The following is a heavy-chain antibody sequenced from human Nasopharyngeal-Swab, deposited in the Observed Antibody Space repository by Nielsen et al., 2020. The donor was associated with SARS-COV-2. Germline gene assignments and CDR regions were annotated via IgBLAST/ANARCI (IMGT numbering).Heavy chain of an antibody. J-gene: IGHJ6*02. D-gene: IGHD6-19*01. Sequence: SVKVSCKASGFTFTSSAVQWVRQARGQRLEWIGWIVVGSGSTNFAQKFQERVIITRDMSTSTAYMELNSLSSEDTAVYYCAATLVAGGKGDNYYYGMDVWGQRTTVTVSS. CDR3: AATLVAGGKGDNYYYGMDV. CDR2: IVVGSGST. CDR1: GFTFTSSA. V-gene: IGHV1-58*01.